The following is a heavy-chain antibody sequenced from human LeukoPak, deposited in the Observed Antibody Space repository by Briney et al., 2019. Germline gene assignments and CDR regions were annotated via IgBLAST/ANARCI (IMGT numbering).Heavy chain of an antibody. CDR2: IRYDGSNE. CDR1: GFTFSSYG. D-gene: IGHD6-13*01. Sequence: GGSLRLSCAASGFTFSSYGMHWVRQAPGKGLEWVSFIRYDGSNEYYADSVRGRFTISRDNSKNTLYLQMNSLRAEDTAVYYCAKDGEGIAAAGTVYNWFDPWGQGTLVTVSS. J-gene: IGHJ5*02. V-gene: IGHV3-30*02. CDR3: AKDGEGIAAAGTVYNWFDP.